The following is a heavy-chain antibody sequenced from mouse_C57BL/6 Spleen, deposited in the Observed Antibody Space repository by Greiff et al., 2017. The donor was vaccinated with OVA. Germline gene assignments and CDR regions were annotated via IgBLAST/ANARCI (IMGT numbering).Heavy chain of an antibody. CDR1: GYAFSSYW. V-gene: IGHV1-80*01. J-gene: IGHJ4*01. CDR2: IYPGDGDT. D-gene: IGHD1-1*01. Sequence: QVQLKQSGAELVKPGASVKISCKASGYAFSSYWMNWVKQRPGKGLEWIGQIYPGDGDTNYNGKFKGKATLTADKSSSTAYMQLSSLTSEDSAVYFCARGTTVVESPYYAMDYWGQGTSVTVSS. CDR3: ARGTTVVESPYYAMDY.